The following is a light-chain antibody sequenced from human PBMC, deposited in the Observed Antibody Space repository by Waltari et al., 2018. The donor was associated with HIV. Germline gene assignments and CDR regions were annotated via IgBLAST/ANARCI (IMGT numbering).Light chain of an antibody. CDR3: GSYAGSSNVV. J-gene: IGLJ2*01. CDR2: EVS. CDR1: SSAVGSYYL. Sequence: QSALTQPASVSGSPGQSITISCTGTSSAVGSYYLVSWYHPHPGKAPKLMIYEVSKLPSGVSNRFSGSQSGNTDSLTISGLQAEDEADYYCGSYAGSSNVVFGGGTKLTVL. V-gene: IGLV2-23*02.